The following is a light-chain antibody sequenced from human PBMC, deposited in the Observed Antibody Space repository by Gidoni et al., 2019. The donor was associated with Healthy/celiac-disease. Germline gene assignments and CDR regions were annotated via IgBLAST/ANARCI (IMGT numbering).Light chain of an antibody. J-gene: IGKJ2*01. CDR2: DAS. V-gene: IGKV3-11*01. CDR1: QSVSSY. Sequence: EIVLPQSPATLSLSPGERATLSCRASQSVSSYLAWYQQKPGQAPRLLIYDASNRAAGIPARFSGSGSGTDVTLTISSLETEDFAVYYCQQRSNWPPLMYTFGQXTKLEIK. CDR3: QQRSNWPPLMYT.